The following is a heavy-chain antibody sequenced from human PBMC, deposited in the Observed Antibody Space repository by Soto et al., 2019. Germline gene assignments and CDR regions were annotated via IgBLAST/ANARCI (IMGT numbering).Heavy chain of an antibody. Sequence: PGGSLRLSCTASGFTFGDYAMSWFRQAPGKGLEWVGFIRSKAYGGTTEYAASVKGRFTISRDDSKSIAYLQMNSLKTEDTAVYYCTRDARGGELLFGYYYYGMDVWGQGTTVTVSS. CDR2: IRSKAYGGTT. V-gene: IGHV3-49*03. J-gene: IGHJ6*02. CDR1: GFTFGDYA. D-gene: IGHD1-7*01. CDR3: TRDARGGELLFGYYYYGMDV.